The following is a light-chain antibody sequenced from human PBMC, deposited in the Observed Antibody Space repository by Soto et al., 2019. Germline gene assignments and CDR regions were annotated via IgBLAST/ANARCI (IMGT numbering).Light chain of an antibody. CDR3: QHYGSSRA. V-gene: IGKV3D-20*01. CDR1: QSVSNTY. J-gene: IGKJ4*01. Sequence: EIVMTQSPATLSLSPGERATLSCGTSQSVSNTYLAWYQHKPGLAPRLLVYHASSRATGIPDRFSGSGSVTDFTLTISRLEPEDFAVYYCQHYGSSRAFGGGTKVDIK. CDR2: HAS.